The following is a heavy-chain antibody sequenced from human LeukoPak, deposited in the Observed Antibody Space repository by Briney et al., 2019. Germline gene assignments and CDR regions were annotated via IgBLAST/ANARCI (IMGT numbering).Heavy chain of an antibody. V-gene: IGHV1-69*06. CDR3: ARLGYNWNYVGHYYYMDV. Sequence: SVKVSCKASGGTFSSYAISWVRQAPGQGLEWMGGIIPIFGTANYAQKFQGRVTITADKSTSTAYMELSSLRSEDTAVYYCARLGYNWNYVGHYYYMDVWGKGTTVTVSS. CDR2: IIPIFGTA. CDR1: GGTFSSYA. D-gene: IGHD1-7*01. J-gene: IGHJ6*03.